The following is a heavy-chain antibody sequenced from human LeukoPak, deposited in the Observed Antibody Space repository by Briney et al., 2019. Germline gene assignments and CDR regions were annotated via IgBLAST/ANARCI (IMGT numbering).Heavy chain of an antibody. CDR3: AKEYSSGWSYWYFDL. Sequence: GGSLRLSCAASGFTVSSNYMSWVRQAPGKGLEWVAVISKDGSTKIYSASVKGRFTISRDNSKNTMYLQMNSLRAEDTAVYFCAKEYSSGWSYWYFDLWGRGTLVTVSS. V-gene: IGHV3-30*18. D-gene: IGHD6-19*01. CDR2: ISKDGSTK. J-gene: IGHJ2*01. CDR1: GFTVSSNY.